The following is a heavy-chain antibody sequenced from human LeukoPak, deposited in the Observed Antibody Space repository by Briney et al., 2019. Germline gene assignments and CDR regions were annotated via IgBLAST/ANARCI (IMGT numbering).Heavy chain of an antibody. CDR3: ARGYSGSYSGTNAFDI. V-gene: IGHV3-23*01. CDR1: GFTFDNYA. J-gene: IGHJ3*02. D-gene: IGHD1-26*01. Sequence: GGSLRLSCAASGFTFDNYAMGWVRQAPGKGLEWVSAITSSGAYTDYADSVKGRFAISRDNAKNSLYLQMNSLRAEDTAVYYCARGYSGSYSGTNAFDIWGQGTMVTVSS. CDR2: ITSSGAYT.